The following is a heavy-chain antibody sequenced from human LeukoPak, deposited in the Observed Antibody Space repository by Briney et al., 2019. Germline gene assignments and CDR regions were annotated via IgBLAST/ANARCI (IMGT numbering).Heavy chain of an antibody. Sequence: QPGGSLGLSCAASGFTFDDYAMHWVRQAPGKGLEWVSGISWNSGSIGYADSVKGRFTISRDNAKSSLYLQMNSLRAEDTALYYCAKDGDSRQFDYWGQGTLVTVSS. J-gene: IGHJ4*02. CDR1: GFTFDDYA. V-gene: IGHV3-9*01. CDR2: ISWNSGSI. D-gene: IGHD3-22*01. CDR3: AKDGDSRQFDY.